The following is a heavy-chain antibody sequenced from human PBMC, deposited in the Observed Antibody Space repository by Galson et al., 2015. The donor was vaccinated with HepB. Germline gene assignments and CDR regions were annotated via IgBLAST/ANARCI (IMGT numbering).Heavy chain of an antibody. CDR2: IYSGGYK. CDR3: VREGSWFGDVDY. V-gene: IGHV3-66*01. D-gene: IGHD3-10*01. Sequence: SLRLSCAASEFTVSSNYMSWVRQAPGKGLEWVSVIYSGGYKHYADSVRGRFSASRDNSENTLYLQMNSLRVEDTAVYYCVREGSWFGDVDYWGQGTLVTVSS. J-gene: IGHJ4*02. CDR1: EFTVSSNY.